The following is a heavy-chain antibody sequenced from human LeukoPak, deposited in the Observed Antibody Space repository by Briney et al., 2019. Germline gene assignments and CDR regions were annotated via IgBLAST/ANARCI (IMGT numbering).Heavy chain of an antibody. J-gene: IGHJ3*02. D-gene: IGHD6-19*01. V-gene: IGHV4-39*01. Sequence: SESLSLTCTVSGGSISSSTYYWGWIRQPPGKGLEWIGSIYYSGSTYYNPSLKSRVTISVDTSKNQFSLKLSSVTAADTAVYYCARRQSSGSALVPKGAFDIWGQGTMVTVSS. CDR2: IYYSGST. CDR3: ARRQSSGSALVPKGAFDI. CDR1: GGSISSSTYY.